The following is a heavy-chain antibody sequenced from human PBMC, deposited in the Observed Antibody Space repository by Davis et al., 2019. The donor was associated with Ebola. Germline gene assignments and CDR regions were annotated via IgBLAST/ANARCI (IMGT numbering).Heavy chain of an antibody. J-gene: IGHJ6*02. CDR1: GFTFSSYG. CDR2: IWYDGSNK. CDR3: ARDGGYSYGPDV. V-gene: IGHV3-33*01. D-gene: IGHD5-18*01. Sequence: PGGSLRLSCAASGFTFSSYGMHWVRQAPGKGLEWVAVIWYDGSNKYYADSVKGRFTISRDNSKNTLYLQMNSLRAEDTAVYYCARDGGYSYGPDVWGQGTTVTVSS.